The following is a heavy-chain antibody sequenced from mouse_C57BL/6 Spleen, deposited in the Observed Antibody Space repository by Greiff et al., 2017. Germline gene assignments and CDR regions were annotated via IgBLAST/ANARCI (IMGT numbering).Heavy chain of an antibody. J-gene: IGHJ3*01. Sequence: QVQLQQPGAELVKPGASVKLSCKASGYTFTSYWLHWVKQRPGQGLEWIGMIHPNSGSTNYNEKVKSKATLTVDKSSSSAYMQLSSLTSEDSAVYYWSRADDGYYGAWFAYWGQGTLVTVSA. CDR2: IHPNSGST. D-gene: IGHD2-3*01. CDR1: GYTFTSYW. CDR3: SRADDGYYGAWFAY. V-gene: IGHV1-64*01.